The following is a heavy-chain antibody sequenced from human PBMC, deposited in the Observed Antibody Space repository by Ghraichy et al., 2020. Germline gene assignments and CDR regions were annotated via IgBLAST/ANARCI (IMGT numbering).Heavy chain of an antibody. CDR3: ASKIYCSGGSCLLIDAFDI. CDR2: ISSSGTTI. CDR1: GFTFSDYY. D-gene: IGHD2-15*01. Sequence: LSLTCAASGFTFSDYYMSWIRQAPGKGLEWVSYISSSGTTIFYADSVKGRFTISRDNAKNSLYLQMSSLRAEDTAVYYCASKIYCSGGSCLLIDAFDIWGQGTVVTVSS. J-gene: IGHJ3*02. V-gene: IGHV3-11*01.